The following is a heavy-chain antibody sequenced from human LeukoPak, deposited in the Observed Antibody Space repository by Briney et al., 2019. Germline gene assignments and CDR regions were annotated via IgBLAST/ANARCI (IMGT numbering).Heavy chain of an antibody. CDR2: ISYDGSNK. Sequence: GRSLRLSCAASGFTFSSYGMHWVRQAPGKGLEWVAVISYDGSNKYYADSVKGRFTISRDNAKNSLYLQMNSLRAEDTAVYYCARDTGGMVRGITYFDYWGQGTLVTVSS. J-gene: IGHJ4*02. CDR1: GFTFSSYG. CDR3: ARDTGGMVRGITYFDY. D-gene: IGHD3-10*01. V-gene: IGHV3-30*03.